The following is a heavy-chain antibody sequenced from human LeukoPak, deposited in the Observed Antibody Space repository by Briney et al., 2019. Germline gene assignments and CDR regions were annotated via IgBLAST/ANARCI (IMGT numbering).Heavy chain of an antibody. CDR1: GFTFSSYA. J-gene: IGHJ3*02. D-gene: IGHD1-26*01. V-gene: IGHV3-23*01. CDR2: ISGSGGST. CDR3: AKVAPPELVGATTWAFDI. Sequence: GGSLRLSCAASGFTFSSYAMSWVRQAPGKGLEWVSAISGSGGSTYYADSVEGRFTISRDNSKNTLYLQMNSLRAEDTAVYYCAKVAPPELVGATTWAFDIWGQGTMVTVSS.